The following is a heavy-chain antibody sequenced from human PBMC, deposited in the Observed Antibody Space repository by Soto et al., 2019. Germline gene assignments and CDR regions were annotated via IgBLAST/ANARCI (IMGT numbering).Heavy chain of an antibody. CDR2: ISGSGGST. D-gene: IGHD2-15*01. CDR3: AKLPVLGYCSGGSCYPGYWFDP. V-gene: IGHV3-23*01. J-gene: IGHJ5*02. CDR1: GFTFSSYA. Sequence: GGSLRLSCAASGFTFSSYAMSWVRQAPGKGLEWVSAISGSGGSTYYADSVKGRFTISRDNSKNRLYLQMNSLRAEDTAVYYCAKLPVLGYCSGGSCYPGYWFDPWGQGTLVTVSS.